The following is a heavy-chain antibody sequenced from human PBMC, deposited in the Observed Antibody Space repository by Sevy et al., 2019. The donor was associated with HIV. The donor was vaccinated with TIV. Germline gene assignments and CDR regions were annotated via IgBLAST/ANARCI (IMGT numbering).Heavy chain of an antibody. D-gene: IGHD6-6*01. J-gene: IGHJ5*02. CDR3: ARALEIYRSSGYWFDP. V-gene: IGHV1-46*01. CDR1: GYTLTTYY. Sequence: ASVKVSCKASGYTLTTYYMHWVRQAPGQGLEWMGIINPSGGNTNYAQKFQGRVTMTRDTSTGTVYMELSRLGSGDTAVYYCARALEIYRSSGYWFDPWGQGTLVTVSS. CDR2: INPSGGNT.